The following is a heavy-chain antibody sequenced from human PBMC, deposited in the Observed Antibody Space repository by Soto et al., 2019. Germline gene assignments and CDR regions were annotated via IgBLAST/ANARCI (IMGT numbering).Heavy chain of an antibody. Sequence: GGSLRLSCAASGFSFSNAWMNWVRQAPGKGLEWVGRIKRKTDGGTTDYAAPVKGRFTISRDDSESKLYLQMNSLKTEDTAFYYCTTDAVRIPMAGLGPYWGQGTLVTVSS. J-gene: IGHJ4*02. CDR1: GFSFSNAW. D-gene: IGHD6-19*01. CDR2: IKRKTDGGTT. V-gene: IGHV3-15*07. CDR3: TTDAVRIPMAGLGPY.